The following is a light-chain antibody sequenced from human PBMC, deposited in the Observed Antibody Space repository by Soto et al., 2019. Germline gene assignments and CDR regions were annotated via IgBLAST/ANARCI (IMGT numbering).Light chain of an antibody. V-gene: IGKV3-20*01. CDR2: EAS. CDR1: QSVSSTY. J-gene: IGKJ1*01. Sequence: EIVLTHSPVTLSLSPGERATLSCRASQSVSSTYLAWYQQKPGQAPKLLIYEASSRATGIPDRFSGSGSGTDFTLTISRLEPEDFAVYYCQQYGSSGTFGQGTKVDIK. CDR3: QQYGSSGT.